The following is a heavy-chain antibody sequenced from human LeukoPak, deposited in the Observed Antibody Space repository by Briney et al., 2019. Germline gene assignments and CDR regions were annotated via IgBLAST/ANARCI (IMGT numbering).Heavy chain of an antibody. CDR3: AKVPHIVVVTAIYFDY. D-gene: IGHD2-21*02. CDR2: ISGSGGST. J-gene: IGHJ4*02. Sequence: PGGSLRLSCAASGFTFSSYGMSWVRQAPGKGLEWVSAISGSGGSTYYADSVKGRFTISRDNSKNTLYLQMNSLRAEDTAVYYCAKVPHIVVVTAIYFDYWGQGTLVTVSS. CDR1: GFTFSSYG. V-gene: IGHV3-23*01.